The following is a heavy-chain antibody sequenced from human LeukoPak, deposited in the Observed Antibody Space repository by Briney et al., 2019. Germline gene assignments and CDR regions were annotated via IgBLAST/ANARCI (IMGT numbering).Heavy chain of an antibody. J-gene: IGHJ4*02. D-gene: IGHD2-2*01. CDR2: ISGIGGST. CDR3: AKWGMNSFRYCSSTSCSPYCDF. Sequence: GGSLRLSCAASGFTFSSYAMSWVRQAPGKGLDWVSAISGIGGSTYYADSVKGRFTISRDNSKNTLYLQLNSLRAEDTAVYYCAKWGMNSFRYCSSTSCSPYCDFWGQGTLVTVSS. CDR1: GFTFSSYA. V-gene: IGHV3-23*01.